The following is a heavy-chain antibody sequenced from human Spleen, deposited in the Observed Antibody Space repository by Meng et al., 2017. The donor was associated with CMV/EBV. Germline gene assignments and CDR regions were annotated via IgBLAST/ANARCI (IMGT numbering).Heavy chain of an antibody. CDR3: AKDRLNWNDASLDY. CDR2: ISGSGGST. J-gene: IGHJ4*02. Sequence: GGSLRLSCAVSGFTFSRYAMSWVRQAPGKGLEWVSAISGSGGSTYHADSVKGRFTISRDNSKNTLYLQMNSLRAEDTAVYYCAKDRLNWNDASLDYWGQGTLVTVSS. D-gene: IGHD1-1*01. V-gene: IGHV3-23*01. CDR1: GFTFSRYA.